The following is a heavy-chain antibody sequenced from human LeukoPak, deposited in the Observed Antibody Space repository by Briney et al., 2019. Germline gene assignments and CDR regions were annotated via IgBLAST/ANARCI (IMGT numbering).Heavy chain of an antibody. Sequence: NPSETLSLTRAVSGGSISSYYWSGIRQPPGKGLEWIGYIYYSGSTNYNPSLKSRVTISVDTSKNQFSLKLSSVTAADTAVYYCARGGSSGIYYCDYWGQGTLVTVSS. CDR1: GGSISSYY. D-gene: IGHD6-6*01. J-gene: IGHJ4*02. CDR2: IYYSGST. V-gene: IGHV4-59*01. CDR3: ARGGSSGIYYCDY.